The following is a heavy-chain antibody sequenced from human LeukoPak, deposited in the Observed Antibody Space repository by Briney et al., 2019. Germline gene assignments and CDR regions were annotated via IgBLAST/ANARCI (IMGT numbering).Heavy chain of an antibody. Sequence: DPGGSLRLSCAASGFTFSSYWMSWVRQAPGKGLVWVSRINSDGSSTSYADSVKGRFTISRDNAKNTLYLQMNSLGVEDTAVYYCANYYYYNSGYFDYWGQGTLVTVSS. CDR1: GFTFSSYW. V-gene: IGHV3-74*01. J-gene: IGHJ4*02. CDR3: ANYYYYNSGYFDY. CDR2: INSDGSST. D-gene: IGHD3-22*01.